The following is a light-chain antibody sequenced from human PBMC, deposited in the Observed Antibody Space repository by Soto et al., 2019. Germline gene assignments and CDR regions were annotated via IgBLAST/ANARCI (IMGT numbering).Light chain of an antibody. Sequence: QSALTQPASVSGSPGQSITISCAGSSSDIGAYNYVSWYQHHPGKAPKLMIYDVTNRPSGVSDRFSGSKSVNTASLTISGLQAEDGADYYCLSYTCSSTFWVFGGGTKLTVL. CDR3: LSYTCSSTFWV. CDR2: DVT. J-gene: IGLJ3*02. CDR1: SSDIGAYNY. V-gene: IGLV2-14*03.